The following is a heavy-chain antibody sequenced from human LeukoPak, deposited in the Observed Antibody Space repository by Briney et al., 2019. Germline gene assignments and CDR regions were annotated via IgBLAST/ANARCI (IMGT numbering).Heavy chain of an antibody. CDR3: ARGGPERFQH. V-gene: IGHV3-48*04. CDR1: GFTFSSYS. D-gene: IGHD3-16*01. CDR2: ISSSGSTI. J-gene: IGHJ1*01. Sequence: GSLRLSCSGSGFTFSSYSMNRVRQAPGKGLEWVSYISSSGSTIYYADSVKGRFTISRDNAKNSLYLQMNSLRAEDTAVYYCARGGPERFQHWGQGTLVTVSS.